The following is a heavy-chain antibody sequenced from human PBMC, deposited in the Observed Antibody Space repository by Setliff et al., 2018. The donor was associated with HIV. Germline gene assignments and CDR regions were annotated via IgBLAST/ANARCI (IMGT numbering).Heavy chain of an antibody. J-gene: IGHJ4*02. V-gene: IGHV4-30-2*01. Sequence: PSETLSLTCAVSGGSIGSGGYSWSWIRQPPGRGLEWVGYIYHVGGTYYNPSLKSRVTISVDTSKNQFSLKLHSVTAADTAVYYCARGDRLASEVLAYWGQGTLVTVSS. CDR1: GGSIGSGGYS. D-gene: IGHD3-16*01. CDR3: ARGDRLASEVLAY. CDR2: IYHVGGT.